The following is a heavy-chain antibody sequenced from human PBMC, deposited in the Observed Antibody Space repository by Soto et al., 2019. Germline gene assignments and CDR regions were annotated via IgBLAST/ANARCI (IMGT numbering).Heavy chain of an antibody. J-gene: IGHJ4*02. CDR3: AREGLDYYGSGSYCPYFDY. Sequence: QVQLVESGGGVVQPGRSLRLSCAASGFTFSSYGMHWVRQAPGKGLEWVAVIWYDGSNKYYADSVKGRFTISRDNSKKXLXXQMNSLRAEDTAVYYCAREGLDYYGSGSYCPYFDYWGQGTLVTVSS. CDR2: IWYDGSNK. V-gene: IGHV3-33*01. D-gene: IGHD3-10*01. CDR1: GFTFSSYG.